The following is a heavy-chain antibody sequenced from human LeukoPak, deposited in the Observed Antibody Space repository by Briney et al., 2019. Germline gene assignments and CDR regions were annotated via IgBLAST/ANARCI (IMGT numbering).Heavy chain of an antibody. CDR3: AKDGDFGGVYDY. J-gene: IGHJ4*02. D-gene: IGHD3-10*01. Sequence: PGGSLRLSCAASGFTFSSYSMNWVRQAPGKGLEWVSSISSSSSYIYYADSVKGRFTISRDNAKNSLYLQMNSLRAEDTAVYYCAKDGDFGGVYDYWGQGTLVTVSS. CDR2: ISSSSSYI. V-gene: IGHV3-21*01. CDR1: GFTFSSYS.